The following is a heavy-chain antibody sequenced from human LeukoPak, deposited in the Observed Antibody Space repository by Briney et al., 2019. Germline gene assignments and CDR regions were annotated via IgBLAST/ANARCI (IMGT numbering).Heavy chain of an antibody. Sequence: GGSLRLSCAASGFTFSSYWMSWVRQAPGKGLEWVANIKQDGSEKYYVDSVKGRFTISRDNAKHSLYLQMNSLRAEDTAVYYCASMDLSGYWSAFDIWGQGTMVTVSS. D-gene: IGHD3-22*01. CDR2: IKQDGSEK. CDR3: ASMDLSGYWSAFDI. V-gene: IGHV3-7*01. CDR1: GFTFSSYW. J-gene: IGHJ3*02.